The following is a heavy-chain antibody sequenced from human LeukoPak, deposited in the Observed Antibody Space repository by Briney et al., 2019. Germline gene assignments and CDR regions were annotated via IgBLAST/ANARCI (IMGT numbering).Heavy chain of an antibody. V-gene: IGHV3-21*01. J-gene: IGHJ4*02. D-gene: IGHD3-16*01. CDR3: GRVDALGTARDF. Sequence: GGSLRLSCAASGFTFNTYTMNSVRQPPGKGLEWVSSISRSSNSIYYADSVKGRFTISKDNAKNSLYLQMTSRRGCDMVVYYCGRVDALGTARDFWGQGALVTVSS. CDR2: ISRSSNSI. CDR1: GFTFNTYT.